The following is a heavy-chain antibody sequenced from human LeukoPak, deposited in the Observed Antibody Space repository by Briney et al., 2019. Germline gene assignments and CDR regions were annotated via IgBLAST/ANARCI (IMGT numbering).Heavy chain of an antibody. D-gene: IGHD3-22*01. CDR1: GFTFSSYW. V-gene: IGHV3-74*01. CDR2: IKSDGSNI. CDR3: ARTLVVVMYYGMDV. J-gene: IGHJ6*02. Sequence: GGSLRLSCAASGFTFSSYWMHWVRQPPGKGLVWVSRIKSDGSNIVYADSVKGRFTISRDNAKNTLFLQMNSLRAEDTAVYYCARTLVVVMYYGMDVWGQGTTVTVSS.